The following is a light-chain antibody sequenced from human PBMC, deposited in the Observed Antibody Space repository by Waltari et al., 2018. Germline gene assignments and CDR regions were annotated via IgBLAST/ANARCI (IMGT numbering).Light chain of an antibody. V-gene: IGKV1-5*03. CDR3: QQYSRSLPLT. Sequence: DVQMTQSPSTLSASIGDRVTITCRASQNINNWLAWYQHKPGRAPKAITYQVSNLNRGVPSRFRGSGYGTEFTLTINNVQPDDFATYYCQQYSRSLPLTFGGGTKV. CDR2: QVS. J-gene: IGKJ4*01. CDR1: QNINNW.